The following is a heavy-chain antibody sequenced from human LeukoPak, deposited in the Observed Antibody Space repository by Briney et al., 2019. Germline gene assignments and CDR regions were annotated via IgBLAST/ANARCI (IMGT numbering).Heavy chain of an antibody. CDR1: GYTFTSYD. CDR3: ATDQVGATTGAFDI. D-gene: IGHD1-26*01. Sequence: ASVKVSCKASGYTFTSYDINWVRQATGQGLEWMGWMNPNSGNTGYAQKFQGRVTITRDTSISTAYMELSSLRSEDTAVYYCATDQVGATTGAFDIWGQGTMVTVSS. V-gene: IGHV1-8*03. J-gene: IGHJ3*02. CDR2: MNPNSGNT.